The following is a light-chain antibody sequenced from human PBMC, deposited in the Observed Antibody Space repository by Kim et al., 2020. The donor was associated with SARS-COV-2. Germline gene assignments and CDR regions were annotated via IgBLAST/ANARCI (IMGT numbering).Light chain of an antibody. J-gene: IGKJ4*01. Sequence: EIVLTQSPATQSLSPGERATLSCRASQSVSSYLAWYQHKPGQAPRLLIYDASHRATGIPARFSGSGSGTDFILTVSSLEPEDFAVYYCQQRYNWPLTFGGGTKVEI. CDR2: DAS. CDR3: QQRYNWPLT. V-gene: IGKV3-11*01. CDR1: QSVSSY.